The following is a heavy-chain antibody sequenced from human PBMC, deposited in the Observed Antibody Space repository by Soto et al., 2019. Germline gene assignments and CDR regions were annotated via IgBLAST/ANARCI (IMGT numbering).Heavy chain of an antibody. J-gene: IGHJ4*02. V-gene: IGHV3-9*01. CDR2: ISWNSGSI. CDR3: EKDTVRGVIFYYFDY. D-gene: IGHD3-10*01. Sequence: GGSLRLSCAASGFTFDDYAMHWVRQAPGKGLEWVSGISWNSGSIGYADSVKGRFTISRDNAKNSLYLQMNSLRAEDTALYYCEKDTVRGVIFYYFDYWGQGTLVTVSS. CDR1: GFTFDDYA.